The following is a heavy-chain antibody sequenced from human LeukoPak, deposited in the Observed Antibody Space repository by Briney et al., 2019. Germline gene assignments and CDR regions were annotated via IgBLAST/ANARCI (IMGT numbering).Heavy chain of an antibody. Sequence: PGGSLRLSCAASGFSVSSNYMSWVRQAPGKGLEWVSGIHSGGSAYYADSVKGRFTISRDNAKNTLYLQMNNLRAEDTAMYYCARDQRVTGRPDIDYWGQGTLVIVSS. D-gene: IGHD6-6*01. J-gene: IGHJ4*02. CDR1: GFSVSSNY. CDR3: ARDQRVTGRPDIDY. V-gene: IGHV3-53*01. CDR2: IHSGGSA.